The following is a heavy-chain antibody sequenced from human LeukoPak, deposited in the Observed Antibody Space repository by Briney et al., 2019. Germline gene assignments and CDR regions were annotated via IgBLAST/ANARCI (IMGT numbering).Heavy chain of an antibody. D-gene: IGHD3-3*01. CDR3: AKSRDFWSGFDY. Sequence: GGSLRLSCAASGFTFSDYAMSWVRQAPGKGLEWVSTSGSGDSTYYVDSVKGRFTISRDNSKTTLYLQMNSLRAEDTGVYYCAKSRDFWSGFDYWGQGTLVTVSS. CDR2: SGSGDST. CDR1: GFTFSDYA. J-gene: IGHJ4*02. V-gene: IGHV3-23*01.